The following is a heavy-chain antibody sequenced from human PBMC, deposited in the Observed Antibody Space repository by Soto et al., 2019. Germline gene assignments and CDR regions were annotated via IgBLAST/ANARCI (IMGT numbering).Heavy chain of an antibody. CDR2: IYTSGNT. V-gene: IGHV4-4*07. D-gene: IGHD1-7*01. CDR1: GESINSYH. CDR3: ARESGDNWDYEAY. J-gene: IGHJ4*02. Sequence: SETMYLTCTVSGESINSYHWSWIRQSAGKGLEWIGRIYTSGNTHYNPSLKSRVTVSIDTSKNQFFLTVNSVTAADSAVYYCARESGDNWDYEAYWGQGTPFNVS.